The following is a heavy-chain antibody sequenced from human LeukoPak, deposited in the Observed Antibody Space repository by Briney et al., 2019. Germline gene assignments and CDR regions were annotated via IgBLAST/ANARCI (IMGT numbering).Heavy chain of an antibody. V-gene: IGHV3-73*01. D-gene: IGHD1-14*01. Sequence: GGSLRLSCAASGFTFSGSAMHWVRQASGKGLEWVGRIRSKANSYATAYAASVKGRFTISRDDSKNTLYLQMNSLRPEDTAVYYCAKGRKGGRGDAYHVWGQGTRVTVSS. CDR1: GFTFSGSA. CDR2: IRSKANSYAT. J-gene: IGHJ3*01. CDR3: AKGRKGGRGDAYHV.